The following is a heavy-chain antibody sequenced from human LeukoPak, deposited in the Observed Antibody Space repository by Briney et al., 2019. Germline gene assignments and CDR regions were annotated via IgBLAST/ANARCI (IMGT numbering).Heavy chain of an antibody. J-gene: IGHJ4*02. V-gene: IGHV1-24*01. CDR1: GYTLTELS. Sequence: ASVKVSCKVSGYTLTELSMHWVRQAPGKGLEWMGGFDPEDGETIYAQKFQGRVTMTEDTSTDTAYMELSSLRSEDTAVYYCATAPKLRYFDWTFDNWGQGTLVTVSS. CDR2: FDPEDGET. D-gene: IGHD3-9*01. CDR3: ATAPKLRYFDWTFDN.